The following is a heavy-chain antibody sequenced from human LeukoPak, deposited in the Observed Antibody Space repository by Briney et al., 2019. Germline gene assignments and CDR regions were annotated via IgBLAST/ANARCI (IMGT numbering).Heavy chain of an antibody. CDR1: GGSFSGYY. V-gene: IGHV4-34*01. D-gene: IGHD2-21*02. CDR2: INHSGST. CDR3: ARASDDFLDY. J-gene: IGHJ4*02. Sequence: SETLSLTCAVYGGSFSGYYWSWIRQPPGKGLEWIGEINHSGSTNYNPSLKSRVTISVDTSKDQFSRKLSSVTAADTAVYYCARASDDFLDYWGQGTLVTVSS.